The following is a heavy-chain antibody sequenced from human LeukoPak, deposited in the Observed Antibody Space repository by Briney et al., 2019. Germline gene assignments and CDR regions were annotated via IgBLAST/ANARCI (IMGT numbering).Heavy chain of an antibody. J-gene: IGHJ4*02. V-gene: IGHV4-59*01. D-gene: IGHD6-13*01. CDR3: ARGSIAAAGTPIDY. Sequence: PSETLSLTCTVSGGSISSYYWSWIRQPPGKGLEWIGYIYYSGSTNYNPSLKSRVTISVDTSKNQFSLKLSSVTAADTAVYYCARGSIAAAGTPIDYWGQGTLVTVSS. CDR2: IYYSGST. CDR1: GGSISSYY.